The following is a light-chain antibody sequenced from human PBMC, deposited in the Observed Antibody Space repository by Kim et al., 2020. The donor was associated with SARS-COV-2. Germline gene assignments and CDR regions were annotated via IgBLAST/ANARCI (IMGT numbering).Light chain of an antibody. Sequence: EIVLTQSPGTLSLSPGERATLSCRTGQSVSSTYLAWYQRKPGQAPRLVIYGTSTRATGIPDRFSGSGSGTDFTLTISRLEPEDFAVYYCQHYGTSPPMYTFGQGTKLELK. CDR1: QSVSSTY. V-gene: IGKV3-20*01. CDR2: GTS. J-gene: IGKJ2*01. CDR3: QHYGTSPPMYT.